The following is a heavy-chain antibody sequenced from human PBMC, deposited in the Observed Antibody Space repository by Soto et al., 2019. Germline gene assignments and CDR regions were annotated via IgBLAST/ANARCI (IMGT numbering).Heavy chain of an antibody. D-gene: IGHD3-9*01. CDR3: ARPKPYYDILTGYQTYYFDY. V-gene: IGHV4-34*01. CDR1: GGTFSGYH. CDR2: INPSGST. J-gene: IGHJ4*01. Sequence: SETLSLTCAVYGGTFSGYHWNWIRQPPGKGLEWIGEINPSGSTNYNPSLKSRVTISLDTSRNQFSLKLSFVTAADTAVYYCARPKPYYDILTGYQTYYFDYWGHGTLVTVS.